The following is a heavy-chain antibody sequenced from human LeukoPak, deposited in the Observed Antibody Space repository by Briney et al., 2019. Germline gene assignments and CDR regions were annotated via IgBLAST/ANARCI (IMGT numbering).Heavy chain of an antibody. CDR3: ARDHVVRGVVWDY. Sequence: GGSLTLPCAASGFPFSSYSMNWARQAPGKGLEWVSYITGSSSTIYYADSVKGRFNIFRDNAKNSLYVQMTSLRGEESAVYYCARDHVVRGVVWDYWGQGTMVTV. CDR1: GFPFSSYS. CDR2: ITGSSSTI. V-gene: IGHV3-48*04. J-gene: IGHJ4*02. D-gene: IGHD3-10*01.